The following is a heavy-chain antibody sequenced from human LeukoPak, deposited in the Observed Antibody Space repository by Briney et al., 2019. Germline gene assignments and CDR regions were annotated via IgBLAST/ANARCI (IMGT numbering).Heavy chain of an antibody. V-gene: IGHV1-69*13. CDR1: GGTFSSYA. D-gene: IGHD5-12*01. Sequence: GASVKVSCKASGGTFSSYAISWVRQAPGQGLEWMGGIIPIFGTANYAQKFQGSVTITADESTSTAYMELSSLRSEDMAVYYCARGEGGYGQLYYFDYWGQGTLVTVSS. J-gene: IGHJ4*02. CDR2: IIPIFGTA. CDR3: ARGEGGYGQLYYFDY.